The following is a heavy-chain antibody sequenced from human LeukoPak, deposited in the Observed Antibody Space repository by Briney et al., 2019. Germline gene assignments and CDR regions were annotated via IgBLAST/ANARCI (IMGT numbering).Heavy chain of an antibody. CDR3: ARVGDYGDYGVDY. Sequence: SETLSLTCTVSGGSISSGDYYWSWIRQPPGKGLEWIGYIYYSGSTYYNPSLKSRVTISVDTSKNQFSLKLSSVTAADTAVYYCARVGDYGDYGVDYWGQGTLVTVSS. J-gene: IGHJ4*02. CDR1: GGSISSGDYY. CDR2: IYYSGST. D-gene: IGHD4-17*01. V-gene: IGHV4-30-4*08.